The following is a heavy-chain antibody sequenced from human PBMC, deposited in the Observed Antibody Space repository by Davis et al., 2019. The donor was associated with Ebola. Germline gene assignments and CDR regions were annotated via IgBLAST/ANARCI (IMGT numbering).Heavy chain of an antibody. D-gene: IGHD3-22*01. CDR1: GYTFTSYY. CDR2: INPRGGST. CDR3: ARDGGGDYYDSSGYYAAYYFDY. V-gene: IGHV1-46*01. J-gene: IGHJ4*02. Sequence: ASVKVSCKASGYTFTSYYMHWVRQAPGQGLEWMGIINPRGGSTSYAQKFQGRITMTRDTSTSTVYMELSSLRSEDTAVYYCARDGGGDYYDSSGYYAAYYFDYWGQGTLVTVSS.